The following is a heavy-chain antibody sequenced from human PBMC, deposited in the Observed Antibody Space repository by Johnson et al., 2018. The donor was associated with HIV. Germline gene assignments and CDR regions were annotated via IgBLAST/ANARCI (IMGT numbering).Heavy chain of an antibody. CDR2: INWNGGST. CDR3: AREVAGDYGDSPGAFDI. V-gene: IGHV3-20*04. Sequence: MHLVESGGGVVRPGGSLRLSCAASGFTFDDYGMSWVRQAPGKGLEWVSGINWNGGSTGYADSVKGRFTISRDNSKNTLYLQMNSLRAEDTAVYYCAREVAGDYGDSPGAFDIWGQGTIVTVSS. D-gene: IGHD4-17*01. CDR1: GFTFDDYG. J-gene: IGHJ3*02.